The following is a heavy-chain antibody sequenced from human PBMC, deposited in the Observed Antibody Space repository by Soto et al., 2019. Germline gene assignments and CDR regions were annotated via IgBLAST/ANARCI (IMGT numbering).Heavy chain of an antibody. CDR2: IYYSGST. Sequence: SETLSLTCTVSGGSISSYYWIWIRQPPGKGLEWIGYIYYSGSTNYNPSLKSRVTISVDTSKNQFSLKLSSVTAADTAVYYCARVAGSSGWRIFEYWGQGTLVTVSS. CDR1: GGSISSYY. J-gene: IGHJ4*02. V-gene: IGHV4-59*01. D-gene: IGHD6-19*01. CDR3: ARVAGSSGWRIFEY.